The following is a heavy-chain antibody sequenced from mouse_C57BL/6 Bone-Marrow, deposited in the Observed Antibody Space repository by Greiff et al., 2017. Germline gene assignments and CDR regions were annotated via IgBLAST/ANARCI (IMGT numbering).Heavy chain of an antibody. D-gene: IGHD2-5*01. V-gene: IGHV1-64*01. CDR3: ARKKGSYYSNYPLAY. Sequence: QVQLQQPGAELVKPGASVKLSCKASGYTFTSYWMHWVKQRPGQGLEWIGMIHPNSGSTNYNEKFKSKATLTVDKSSSTAYMQLSSLTSEDSAVYYCARKKGSYYSNYPLAYWGQGTLVTVSA. CDR1: GYTFTSYW. CDR2: IHPNSGST. J-gene: IGHJ3*01.